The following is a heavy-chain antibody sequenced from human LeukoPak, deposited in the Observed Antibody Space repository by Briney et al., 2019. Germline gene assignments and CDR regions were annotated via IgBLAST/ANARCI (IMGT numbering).Heavy chain of an antibody. CDR2: ISYDGSNK. D-gene: IGHD2-21*02. CDR3: ARAPIVVVTAMPSVGDY. Sequence: GGSLRLYCAASGFTFSSYTMHCVRQAPGKGLVGVVVISYDGSNKYYADSVKGRFTISRDNSKNTLYLQMNSLRAEDTAVYYCARAPIVVVTAMPSVGDYWGQGTLVTVSS. CDR1: GFTFSSYT. V-gene: IGHV3-30-3*01. J-gene: IGHJ4*02.